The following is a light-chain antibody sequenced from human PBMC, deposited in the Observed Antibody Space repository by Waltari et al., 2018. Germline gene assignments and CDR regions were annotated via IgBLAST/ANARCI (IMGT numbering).Light chain of an antibody. CDR3: QVWDTSTDHYVV. CDR1: NIGSKS. J-gene: IGLJ2*01. Sequence: SYVLTQPPSVSVAPGSTDTITCGGDNIGSKSVHWYQQKPGQAPVLVMYDNSDRPSGIPERFSGSNSGNTATLTISRVEAGDEADYYCQVWDTSTDHYVVFGGGTKLTV. V-gene: IGLV3-21*04. CDR2: DNS.